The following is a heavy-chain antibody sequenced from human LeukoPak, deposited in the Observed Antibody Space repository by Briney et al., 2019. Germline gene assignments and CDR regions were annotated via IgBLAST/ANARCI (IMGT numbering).Heavy chain of an antibody. CDR3: AKSYRITIFGVGREGHYFDY. D-gene: IGHD3-3*01. CDR2: ITSSSSYI. CDR1: GFTFSSYS. Sequence: GGSLRLSCAASGFTFSSYSMNWVRQAPGKGLEWVSSITSSSSYIYYADSVKGRFTISRDNAKNSLYLQMNSLRAEDTAVYYCAKSYRITIFGVGREGHYFDYWGQGTLVTVSS. J-gene: IGHJ4*02. V-gene: IGHV3-21*04.